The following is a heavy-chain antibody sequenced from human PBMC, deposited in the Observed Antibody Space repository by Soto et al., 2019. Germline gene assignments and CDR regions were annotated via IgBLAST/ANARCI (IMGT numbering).Heavy chain of an antibody. D-gene: IGHD1-7*01. Sequence: HPGGSLRLSCAASGFTFSSYWMHWVRQAPGKGLVWVSRINSDGSSTSYADSVKGRFTISRDNAKNTLYLQMNSLRAEDTAVYYCARAAGTNPFSHYYYMAVWGKGTTVTVSS. V-gene: IGHV3-74*01. CDR1: GFTFSSYW. J-gene: IGHJ6*03. CDR3: ARAAGTNPFSHYYYMAV. CDR2: INSDGSST.